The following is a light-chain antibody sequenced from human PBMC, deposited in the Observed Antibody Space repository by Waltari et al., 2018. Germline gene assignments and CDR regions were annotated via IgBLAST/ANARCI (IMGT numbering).Light chain of an antibody. J-gene: IGKJ4*01. Sequence: DIQMTQSPSSLSASIGDRVTISCQASQGVDNYLNWYQQKSGKAPKVLIYEASNLEAGVPSRFSGGGSRTHFTLTISSLQPEDIATYYCQQYDNLPFTCGGGTKVEI. CDR3: QQYDNLPFT. V-gene: IGKV1-33*01. CDR1: QGVDNY. CDR2: EAS.